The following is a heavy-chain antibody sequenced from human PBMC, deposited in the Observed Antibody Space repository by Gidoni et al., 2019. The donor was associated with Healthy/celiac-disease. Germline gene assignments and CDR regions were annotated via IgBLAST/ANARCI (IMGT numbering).Heavy chain of an antibody. CDR3: ARGSLGITMVRGARSGMDV. V-gene: IGHV4-34*01. CDR1: GGSFSCYY. CDR2: INHSGST. D-gene: IGHD3-10*01. J-gene: IGHJ6*02. Sequence: QVQLQQWGAGLLQPSETLSLTCAVYGGSFSCYYWSWIRQPPGKGLDWIGEINHSGSTNYNPSLKSRVTIAVDTSKNQCALKLSSVTAADTAVYYCARGSLGITMVRGARSGMDVWGQGTTVTVSS.